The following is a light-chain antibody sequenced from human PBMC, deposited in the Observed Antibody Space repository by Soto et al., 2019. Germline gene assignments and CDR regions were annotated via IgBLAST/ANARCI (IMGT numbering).Light chain of an antibody. CDR3: QQFDKWPGT. V-gene: IGKV3-15*01. CDR2: ASS. CDR1: QSVSRN. Sequence: VMTQSPDTLSVSPGETATLSCRASQSVSRNLAWYQQKPGQAPRLLIYASSTRATGVPVRFSGSGSGTVFSLTITGLQSEDFALYFCQQFDKWPGTFGQGTEVEIK. J-gene: IGKJ1*01.